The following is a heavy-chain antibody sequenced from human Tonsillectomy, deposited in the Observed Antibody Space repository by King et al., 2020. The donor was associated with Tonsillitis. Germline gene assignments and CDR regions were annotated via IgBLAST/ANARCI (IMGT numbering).Heavy chain of an antibody. Sequence: QLVQSGAEVKKPGESLKISCQASGYSFTSYCIGGVRQMPGKGLEWMGIIYPGDSDTRYNPSFQAQVTISADKSIGTAYLQWRSLKASDTAMYYCARTYYDVLTGLLGGAFDIWGQGTMVTVSS. CDR3: ARTYYDVLTGLLGGAFDI. CDR1: GYSFTSYC. D-gene: IGHD3-9*01. CDR2: IYPGDSDT. J-gene: IGHJ3*02. V-gene: IGHV5-51*03.